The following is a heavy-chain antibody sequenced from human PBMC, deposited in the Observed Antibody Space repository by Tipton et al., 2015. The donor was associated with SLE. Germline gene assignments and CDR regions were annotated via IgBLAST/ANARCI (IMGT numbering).Heavy chain of an antibody. Sequence: LRLSCAASGIVFSFYAMNWVRQAPGKGLEWIGEINHSGSTNYNPSLKSRVTISEDTSKNQFSLKLSSVTAADTAVYYCARDSTGSSNYYYYGMDVWGQGTTVTVSS. CDR1: GIVFSFYA. CDR3: ARDSTGSSNYYYYGMDV. V-gene: IGHV4-34*01. D-gene: IGHD2-8*02. J-gene: IGHJ6*02. CDR2: INHSGST.